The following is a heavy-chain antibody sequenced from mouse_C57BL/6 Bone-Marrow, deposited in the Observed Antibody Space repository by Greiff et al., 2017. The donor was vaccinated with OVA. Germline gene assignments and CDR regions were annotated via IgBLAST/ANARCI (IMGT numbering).Heavy chain of an antibody. D-gene: IGHD1-1*01. V-gene: IGHV1-15*01. CDR1: GYTFTDYE. CDR2: IDPETGGT. CDR3: TRGGYYGSSYGWYFDV. J-gene: IGHJ1*03. Sequence: VQLQQSGAELVRPGASVTLSCKASGYTFTDYEMHWVKQTPVHGLEWIGAIDPETGGTAYNQKFKGKAILTADKSSSTAYMKLRSLTSGDSAVYYGTRGGYYGSSYGWYFDVWGTGTTVTVSS.